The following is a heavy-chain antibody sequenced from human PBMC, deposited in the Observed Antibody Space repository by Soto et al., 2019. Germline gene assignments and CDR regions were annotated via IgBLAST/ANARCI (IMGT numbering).Heavy chain of an antibody. Sequence: QVQLQESGPGLVKPSGTLSLTCAVSSGSIRSNYWWSWVRQPPGKGLEWIGEIYHSGNTNYNPSLXXRXPISVDKSKNQFSLKGGSVTAADAAVYYCARREIATAGSLDYWDQGTLVTVSS. CDR2: IYHSGNT. CDR1: SGSIRSNYW. D-gene: IGHD6-13*01. J-gene: IGHJ4*02. V-gene: IGHV4-4*02. CDR3: ARREIATAGSLDY.